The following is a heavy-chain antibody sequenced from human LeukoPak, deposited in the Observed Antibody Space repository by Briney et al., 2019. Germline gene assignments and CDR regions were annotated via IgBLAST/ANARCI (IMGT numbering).Heavy chain of an antibody. CDR3: ARGVGWDSATYLGA. V-gene: IGHV1-2*02. CDR2: INPNSGDT. D-gene: IGHD1-26*01. CDR1: GYTFTGYY. J-gene: IGHJ5*02. Sequence: GASVKVSCKASGYTFTGYYMHWVRQAPGQGLEWMGLINPNSGDTNYAQKFQGRVTMNRHTSISTAYVDLNGLRSDDTAVYYCARGVGWDSATYLGAWGEGTLV.